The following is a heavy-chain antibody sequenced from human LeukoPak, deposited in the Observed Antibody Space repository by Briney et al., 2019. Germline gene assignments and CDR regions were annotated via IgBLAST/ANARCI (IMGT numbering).Heavy chain of an antibody. D-gene: IGHD5-18*01. CDR3: AKDQRVDTAMVFDY. CDR1: GFTVSSNY. CDR2: IYSGGST. J-gene: IGHJ4*02. V-gene: IGHV3-53*01. Sequence: GGSLRLSCAASGFTVSSNYMSWVRQAPGKGLEWVSVIYSGGSTYYADSVKGRFTISRDNSKNTLYLQMNSLRAEDTAVYYCAKDQRVDTAMVFDYWGQGTLVTVSS.